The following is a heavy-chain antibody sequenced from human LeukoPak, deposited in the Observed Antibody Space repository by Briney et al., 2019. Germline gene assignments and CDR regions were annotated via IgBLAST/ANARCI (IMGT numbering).Heavy chain of an antibody. CDR2: ISGNNDNP. D-gene: IGHD2-2*01. V-gene: IGHV1-18*01. CDR1: GYTFSNFG. J-gene: IGHJ4*02. Sequence: ASVKVSCKTSGYTFSNFGINWVRQAPGQGLEWMGWISGNNDNPNYGQKFQGRFTVTTDSSTSTAYMELGNLRFDDTAVYYCARDGTSTDDYWGQGTLVTVSS. CDR3: ARDGTSTDDY.